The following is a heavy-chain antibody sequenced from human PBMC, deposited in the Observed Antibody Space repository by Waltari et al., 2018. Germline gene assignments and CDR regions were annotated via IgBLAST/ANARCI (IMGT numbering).Heavy chain of an antibody. Sequence: QLQLQESGPGLVKPSETLSLTCTVSGGSISSSSYYWGWIRQPPGKGLAWIGSIYYSGRTHSNPSRKSRVTISVDTSKNQFSLKLSSVTAADTAVYYCARAEEWYFQHWGQGTLVTVSS. D-gene: IGHD3-3*01. CDR1: GGSISSSSYY. CDR3: ARAEEWYFQH. V-gene: IGHV4-39*07. CDR2: IYYSGRT. J-gene: IGHJ1*01.